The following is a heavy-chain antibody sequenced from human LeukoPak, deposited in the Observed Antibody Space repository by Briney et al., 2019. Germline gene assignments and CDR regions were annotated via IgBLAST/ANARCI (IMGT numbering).Heavy chain of an antibody. D-gene: IGHD3-22*01. V-gene: IGHV1-18*01. J-gene: IGHJ4*02. CDR3: ARVVTMIVADRLYYFDY. CDR1: GYTFTSYG. CDR2: ISAYNGNT. Sequence: ASVKVSRKASGYTFTSYGISWVRQAPGQGLEWMGWISAYNGNTNYAQKLQGRVTMTTDTSTSTAYMELRSLRSDDTAVYYCARVVTMIVADRLYYFDYWGQGTLVTVSS.